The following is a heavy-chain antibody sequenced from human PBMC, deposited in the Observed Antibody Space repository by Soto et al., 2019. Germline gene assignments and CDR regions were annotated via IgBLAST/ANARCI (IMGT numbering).Heavy chain of an antibody. CDR2: IAYDGNEK. CDR1: GFTFKTHA. J-gene: IGHJ6*02. Sequence: QVQLVESGGGVVQPGTSLRLSCAASGFTFKTHAMHWVRQAPGKGLEWMAVIAYDGNEKFYADSVKGRFTISMDNSKNALYLQINTLRNEDTAVYCCGKDVGDYVPYYYSVDVWGQGTTVTVSS. D-gene: IGHD3-10*01. V-gene: IGHV3-30*18. CDR3: GKDVGDYVPYYYSVDV.